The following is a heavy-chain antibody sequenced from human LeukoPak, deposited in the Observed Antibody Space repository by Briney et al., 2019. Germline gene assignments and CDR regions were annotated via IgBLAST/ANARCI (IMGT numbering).Heavy chain of an antibody. Sequence: GRSLRLSCAASGFTFRDYEMNWVRQAPGKGLEWVSYISSSGNTIYYGDSVKGRFTISRDNAKNSLYLQMNSLKAEDTAVYYCARDRGWQQPIWGQGTMVTVSS. J-gene: IGHJ3*02. CDR2: ISSSGNTI. CDR3: ARDRGWQQPI. CDR1: GFTFRDYE. V-gene: IGHV3-48*03. D-gene: IGHD4-23*01.